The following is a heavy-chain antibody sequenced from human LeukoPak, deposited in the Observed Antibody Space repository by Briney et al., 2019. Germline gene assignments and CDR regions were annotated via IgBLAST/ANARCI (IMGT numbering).Heavy chain of an antibody. D-gene: IGHD3-16*01. CDR3: ARARGRSINDAFDI. Sequence: GGSLRLSCAASGFTFSNYAMHWVRQAPGKGLEWVAIISYDGSDKYYADSVKGRFTISRDNSKNTLHLQMNSLRAEDTAVYYCARARGRSINDAFDIWGQGTMVTVSS. V-gene: IGHV3-30*03. CDR2: ISYDGSDK. CDR1: GFTFSNYA. J-gene: IGHJ3*02.